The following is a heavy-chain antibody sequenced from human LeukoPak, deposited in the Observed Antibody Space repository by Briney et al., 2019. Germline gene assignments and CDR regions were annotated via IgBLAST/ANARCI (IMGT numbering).Heavy chain of an antibody. D-gene: IGHD1-1*01. CDR1: GFTFSSYS. CDR3: ARTPTTGWFDP. Sequence: GGSLRLSCAASGFTFSSYSMNWVRQAPGKELEWVSSISSSSSYIYYADSVKGRFTISRDNAKNSLYLQMNSLRAEDTAVYYCARTPTTGWFDPWGQGTLVTVSS. V-gene: IGHV3-21*01. CDR2: ISSSSSYI. J-gene: IGHJ5*02.